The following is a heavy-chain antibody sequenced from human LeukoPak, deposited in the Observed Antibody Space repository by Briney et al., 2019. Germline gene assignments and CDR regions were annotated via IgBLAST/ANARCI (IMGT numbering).Heavy chain of an antibody. CDR2: IKQDGSEK. V-gene: IGHV3-7*01. J-gene: IGHJ4*02. CDR3: AKDSGYCSSTSCYVYYFDY. Sequence: GGSLRLSCTASGFTFSSYWMSWVRQAPGKGLEWVANIKQDGSEKYYVDSVKGRFTISRDNAKNSLYLQMNSLRAEDTAVYYCAKDSGYCSSTSCYVYYFDYWGQGTLVTVSS. CDR1: GFTFSSYW. D-gene: IGHD2-2*01.